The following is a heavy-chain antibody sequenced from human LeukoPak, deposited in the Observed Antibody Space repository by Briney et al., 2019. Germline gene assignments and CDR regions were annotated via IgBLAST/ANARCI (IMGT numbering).Heavy chain of an antibody. CDR3: SRGFAAM. CDR1: GFTFGDYV. Sequence: GGSLRLSCTGSGFTFGDYVLSWVRQAPGEGLEWVGFIRARSDGGTAEHAASVKGRISISRDDSKCIAYLQINSLKIEDTAVYYCSRGFAAMWGPGTMVTVSS. CDR2: IRARSDGGTA. V-gene: IGHV3-49*04. J-gene: IGHJ3*02. D-gene: IGHD3-3*01.